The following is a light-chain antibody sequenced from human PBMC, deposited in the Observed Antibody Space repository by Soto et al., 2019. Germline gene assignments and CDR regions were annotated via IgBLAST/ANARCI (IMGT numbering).Light chain of an antibody. CDR2: DVS. V-gene: IGLV2-14*03. Sequence: SALTQPASVSGSPGQSITISCTGTTNDVGAYDYVSWYQHHPGKAPRLMIFDVSDRPSGVSNRFSGSKSGNTASLTISGLQAGDEAGYYCTSYSDGRPLAFGGGTKLPVL. J-gene: IGLJ2*01. CDR1: TNDVGAYDY. CDR3: TSYSDGRPLA.